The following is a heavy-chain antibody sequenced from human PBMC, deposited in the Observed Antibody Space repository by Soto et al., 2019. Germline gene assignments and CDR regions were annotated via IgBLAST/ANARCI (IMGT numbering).Heavy chain of an antibody. V-gene: IGHV4-59*01. Sequence: QVRLQESGPGLVKPSETLSLTCTVSNDSISSYYWSWIRQPPGKGLEWIGYVYYSGGTKYNPSLMSRLTMSLDMSKKQFSLRLTSVTAADTAVYFCARTTRMTTMIDYWGQGTQVTVSS. D-gene: IGHD4-17*01. CDR1: NDSISSYY. CDR2: VYYSGGT. J-gene: IGHJ4*02. CDR3: ARTTRMTTMIDY.